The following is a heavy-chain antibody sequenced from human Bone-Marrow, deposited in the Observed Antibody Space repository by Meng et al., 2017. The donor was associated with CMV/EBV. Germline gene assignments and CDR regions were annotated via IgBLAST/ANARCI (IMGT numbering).Heavy chain of an antibody. CDR2: INPNSGGT. D-gene: IGHD2-15*01. V-gene: IGHV1-2*02. J-gene: IGHJ5*02. CDR1: GYTFTGYY. Sequence: ASVKVSCKASGYTFTGYYMHWVRQAPGHGLEWMGWINPNSGGTNYAQKFQGRVTMTRDKSISTAYMELSRLRSDDTAVYYCARDVAIYSSGGSCYRGSYWFDPWGQGTLVTVSS. CDR3: ARDVAIYSSGGSCYRGSYWFDP.